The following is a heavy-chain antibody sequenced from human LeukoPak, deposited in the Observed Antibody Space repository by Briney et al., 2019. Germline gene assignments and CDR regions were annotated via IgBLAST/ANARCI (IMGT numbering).Heavy chain of an antibody. CDR2: IIRSISYI. CDR3: ERGPPIDYYDITWFDP. V-gene: IGHV3-21*04. D-gene: IGHD3-22*01. J-gene: IGHJ5*02. Sequence: GGSLRLSCAASGFTFSRYSMNWVRQAPGQGLEWVSSIIRSISYIYYTDSVKGRFTISRDKATNSLYLQMNSLRAEDTAVYYCERGPPIDYYDITWFDPWGEGTLVTVSS. CDR1: GFTFSRYS.